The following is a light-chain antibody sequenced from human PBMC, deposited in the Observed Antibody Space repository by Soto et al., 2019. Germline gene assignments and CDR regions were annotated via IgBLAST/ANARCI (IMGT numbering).Light chain of an antibody. Sequence: VLTQSPATLFLSPGERATLSCRASQTVSRYLAWYQQKPGQAPRLLIYYASNRATGIPARFSGSGSGTDYPLTISSLDPEDFAVYYCQQRSTWPLFTFGGGTKVEI. CDR1: QTVSRY. V-gene: IGKV3-11*01. CDR2: YAS. J-gene: IGKJ4*01. CDR3: QQRSTWPLFT.